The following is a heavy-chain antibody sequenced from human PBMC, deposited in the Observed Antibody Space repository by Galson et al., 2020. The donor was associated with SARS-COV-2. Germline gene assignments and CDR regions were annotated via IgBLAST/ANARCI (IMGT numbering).Heavy chain of an antibody. J-gene: IGHJ4*02. D-gene: IGHD1-26*01. Sequence: SFPPLVPPPPPLPLPFPFSFFSLLPLFLFFLFLLPPPFPSLSFFSLLSFSSSTWYSTSLRTRLTLSKDISKNQVVLTMTNMDPVDTATYYCAREIHSGSYGPVFDSWGQGSLVTVSS. V-gene: IGHV2-70*18. CDR1: FFSLLPLFLF. CDR2: LSFSSST. CDR3: AREIHSGSYGPVFDS.